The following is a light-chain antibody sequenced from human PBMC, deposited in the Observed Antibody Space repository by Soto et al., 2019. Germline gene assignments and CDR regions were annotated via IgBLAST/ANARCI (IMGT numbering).Light chain of an antibody. CDR1: QSVASSF. V-gene: IGKV3-20*01. J-gene: IGKJ4*02. CDR3: PKYGPMTLT. Sequence: EIVLTQSPGTLSLSPGERATLSCRASQSVASSFIAWFQQKPGQPPRLLIYTASSRAPGIPDRFSGSGSGTDFTLTISTLEPEDFSIYYCPKYGPMTLTFGGTTKVEIK. CDR2: TAS.